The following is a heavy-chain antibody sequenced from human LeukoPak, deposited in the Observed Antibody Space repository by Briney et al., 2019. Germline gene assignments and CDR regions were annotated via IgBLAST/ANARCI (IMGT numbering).Heavy chain of an antibody. V-gene: IGHV4-39*01. CDR2: IYYSGST. D-gene: IGHD2-8*02. CDR3: ARPVQCTGGVCRDY. Sequence: SETLSLTCTVSGGSISSSSYYWGLIRQPPGKWLEWIGSIYYSGSTYYNPSLKSRVTISVDTSKNQFSLKLSSVTAADTAVYYCARPVQCTGGVCRDYWGQGTLVTVSS. J-gene: IGHJ4*02. CDR1: GGSISSSSYY.